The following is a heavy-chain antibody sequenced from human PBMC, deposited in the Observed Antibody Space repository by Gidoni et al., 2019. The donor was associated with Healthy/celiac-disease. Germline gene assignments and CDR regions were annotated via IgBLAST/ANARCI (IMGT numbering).Heavy chain of an antibody. J-gene: IGHJ4*02. V-gene: IGHV3-30*18. CDR3: AKDWDSRGYDY. CDR2: ISYDGSNK. Sequence: QVQLVESGGGVVQPGRSLRLSCAASGFTFSSYGMHWVRQAPGKGLGWVAVISYDGSNKYYADSVKGRFTISRDNSKNTLYLQMNSLRAEDTAVYYCAKDWDSRGYDYWGQGTLVTVSS. D-gene: IGHD3-22*01. CDR1: GFTFSSYG.